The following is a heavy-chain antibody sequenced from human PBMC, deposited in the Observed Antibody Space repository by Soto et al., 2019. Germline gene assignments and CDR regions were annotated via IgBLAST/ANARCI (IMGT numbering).Heavy chain of an antibody. CDR3: ARESLRVTMVRGGLYYYYYGMDV. J-gene: IGHJ6*02. V-gene: IGHV3-48*01. CDR2: ISSSSSTI. Sequence: GGSLRLSCAASGVTFSGYSMNWVRQAPGKGLEWVSYISSSSSTIYYADSVKGRFTISRDNAKNSLYLQMNSLRAEDTAVYYCARESLRVTMVRGGLYYYYYGMDVWGQGTTVTVSS. CDR1: GVTFSGYS. D-gene: IGHD3-10*01.